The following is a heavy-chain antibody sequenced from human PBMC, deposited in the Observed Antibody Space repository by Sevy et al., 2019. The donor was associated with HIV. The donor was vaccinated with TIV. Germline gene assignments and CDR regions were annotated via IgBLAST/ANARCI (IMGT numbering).Heavy chain of an antibody. CDR1: GFTFSSYA. J-gene: IGHJ5*02. CDR3: AKEKISIVGATHWFDP. CDR2: ISGSGGST. V-gene: IGHV3-23*01. D-gene: IGHD1-26*01. Sequence: GGSLRLSCAASGFTFSSYAMSWVRQAPGKGLEWVSAISGSGGSTYYADSGKGRFTISRDNSKNTLYLQMNSLRAEDTAVYYCAKEKISIVGATHWFDPWGQGTLVTVSS.